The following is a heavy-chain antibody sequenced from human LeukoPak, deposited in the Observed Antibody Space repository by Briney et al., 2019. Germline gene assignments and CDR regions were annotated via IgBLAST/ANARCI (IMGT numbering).Heavy chain of an antibody. Sequence: PETLSLTCTVSGGSISVYYWNWIRQPPGKGLEWLGYIYGSGATNYNPSLKSRVIISVDKSRDQFSLNLTSVTAADTAMYYCARGHTVRGMDVWGQGTTVTVSS. V-gene: IGHV4-59*01. D-gene: IGHD4-17*01. CDR1: GGSISVYY. CDR2: IYGSGAT. J-gene: IGHJ6*02. CDR3: ARGHTVRGMDV.